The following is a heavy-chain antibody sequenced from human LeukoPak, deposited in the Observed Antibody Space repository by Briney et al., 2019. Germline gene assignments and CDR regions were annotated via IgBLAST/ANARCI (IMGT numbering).Heavy chain of an antibody. D-gene: IGHD3-10*02. J-gene: IGHJ6*04. CDR2: ISSSGSTI. CDR1: GFTFSSYE. CDR3: AELGITMIGGV. V-gene: IGHV3-48*03. Sequence: TGGSLRLPCAASGFTFSSYEMNWVRQAPGKGLEWVSYISSSGSTIYYADSVKGRFTISRDNAKNSLYLQMNSLRAEDTAVYYCAELGITMIGGVWGKGTTVTIPS.